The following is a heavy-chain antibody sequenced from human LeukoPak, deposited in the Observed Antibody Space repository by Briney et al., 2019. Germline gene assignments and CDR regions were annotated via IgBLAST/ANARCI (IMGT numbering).Heavy chain of an antibody. D-gene: IGHD3-10*01. CDR1: GGSISSGSYY. J-gene: IGHJ4*02. Sequence: SETLSLTCTVSGGSISSGSYYWSWIRQPAGKGLEWIGRVYTSGSTNYNPSLKSRVTISVDTSKNQFSLKLSSVTAADTAVYYCAREAPISDSGNYYKSLGYWGQGTLVTVSS. CDR3: AREAPISDSGNYYKSLGY. V-gene: IGHV4-61*02. CDR2: VYTSGST.